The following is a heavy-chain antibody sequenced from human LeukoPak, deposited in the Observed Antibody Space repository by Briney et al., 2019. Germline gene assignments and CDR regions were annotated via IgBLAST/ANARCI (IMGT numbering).Heavy chain of an antibody. Sequence: SETLSLSCAVYGGSFSGYYWSWIRQPPGKGLEWIGEINHSGSTNYNPSLKSRVTISGDTSKNQLSLKLSSVTAADTAVYYCARGLVEPTVTKALDYWGQGTLVTVSS. V-gene: IGHV4-34*01. CDR1: GGSFSGYY. J-gene: IGHJ4*02. D-gene: IGHD4-11*01. CDR3: ARGLVEPTVTKALDY. CDR2: INHSGST.